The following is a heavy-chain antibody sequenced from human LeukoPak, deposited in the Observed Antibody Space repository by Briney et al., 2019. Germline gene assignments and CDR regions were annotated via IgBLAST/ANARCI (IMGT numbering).Heavy chain of an antibody. CDR2: ISGSGGST. CDR3: AKRYDTTVYSINFDY. J-gene: IGHJ4*02. D-gene: IGHD3-22*01. CDR1: GFTFSSYA. Sequence: GGSLRLSCAASGFTFSSYAMSWVRQAPGKGLEWVSAISGSGGSTYYADSVKGRFTISRDNSKNTLYLQMNSLRADDTAMYYCAKRYDTTVYSINFDYWGQGTLVTVSS. V-gene: IGHV3-23*01.